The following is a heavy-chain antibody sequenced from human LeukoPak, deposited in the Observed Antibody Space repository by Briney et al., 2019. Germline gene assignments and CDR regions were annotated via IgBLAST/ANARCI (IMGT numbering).Heavy chain of an antibody. J-gene: IGHJ4*02. Sequence: GGSLRLSCAASGFTVSSDYMSWVRQAPGKGLEWVSVIYSGGSTYYADSVERRFTISRHNSKNTLYLQMDSLRAEDTAVYYCARNVGSGWYDYWGQGTLVTVSS. CDR2: IYSGGST. D-gene: IGHD6-19*01. CDR3: ARNVGSGWYDY. V-gene: IGHV3-53*04. CDR1: GFTVSSDY.